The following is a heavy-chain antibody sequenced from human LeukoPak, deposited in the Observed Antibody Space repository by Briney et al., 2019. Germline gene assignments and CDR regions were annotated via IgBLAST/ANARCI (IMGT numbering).Heavy chain of an antibody. V-gene: IGHV3-30*03. CDR1: GFTFSSYG. D-gene: IGHD7-27*01. CDR2: ISYDGKNK. Sequence: GGSLRLSCAASGFTFSSYGMHWVRQAPGRGLEWVAVISYDGKNKYYADSEKGRFTISRDNSKNILYLQMNSLRPEDTAVYYCAIPQTGVSTNWFDPWGQGTLVTVSS. J-gene: IGHJ5*02. CDR3: AIPQTGVSTNWFDP.